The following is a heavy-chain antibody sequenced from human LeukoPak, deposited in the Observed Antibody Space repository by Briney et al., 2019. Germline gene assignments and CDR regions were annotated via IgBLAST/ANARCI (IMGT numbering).Heavy chain of an antibody. CDR3: ARLPTAYYYDSSGNLVDY. V-gene: IGHV5-51*01. CDR1: GYSFASYW. CDR2: IYPGDSDT. D-gene: IGHD3-22*01. J-gene: IGHJ4*02. Sequence: GESLKISCKGSGYSFASYWIGWVRQMPGKGLEWMGIIYPGDSDTRYSPSFQGQVTISADKSISTAYLQWSSLKASDTAMYYCARLPTAYYYDSSGNLVDYWGQGTLVTVSS.